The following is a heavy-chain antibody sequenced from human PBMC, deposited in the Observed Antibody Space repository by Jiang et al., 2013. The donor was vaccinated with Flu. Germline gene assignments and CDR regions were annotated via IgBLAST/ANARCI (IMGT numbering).Heavy chain of an antibody. V-gene: IGHV4-59*12. CDR2: MYYTGSG. CDR1: GGSISGSY. Sequence: PGLVKPSETLSLTCSASGGSISGSYWSWIRQPPGKGLEWIGCMYYTGSGDYNPSLKSRVTMSVDTSKNQFSLKLSSVTAADTAVYYCARDTNPHGDYEHWGLGTLVTVSS. D-gene: IGHD4-17*01. J-gene: IGHJ1*01. CDR3: ARDTNPHGDYEH.